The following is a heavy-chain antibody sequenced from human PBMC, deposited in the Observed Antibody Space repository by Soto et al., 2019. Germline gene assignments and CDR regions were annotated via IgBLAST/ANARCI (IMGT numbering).Heavy chain of an antibody. CDR1: GGSISSGGYY. Sequence: PSETLSLICTVSGGSISSGGYYWSWIRQHPGKGLEWIGYIYYSGSTYYNPSLKSRVTISVDTSKNQFSLKLSSVTAADTAVYYCARDLACGSCYSGFDPWGQGTLVTVSS. CDR3: ARDLACGSCYSGFDP. J-gene: IGHJ5*02. CDR2: IYYSGST. V-gene: IGHV4-31*03. D-gene: IGHD2-15*01.